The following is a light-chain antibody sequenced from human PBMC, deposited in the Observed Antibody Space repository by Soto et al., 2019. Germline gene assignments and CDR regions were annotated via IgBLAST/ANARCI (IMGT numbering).Light chain of an antibody. CDR2: QAS. CDR1: QTISSW. V-gene: IGKV1-5*03. J-gene: IGKJ1*01. Sequence: DIQMTQSPSTLSGSVGDRFTITCRAIQTISSWLAWYQQKAGKAPKLLIYQASTLKSGVPSRFSGSGSGTEFTLTISSLQPDDFETYYCQHYNSYSEAFGQGTKVDIK. CDR3: QHYNSYSEA.